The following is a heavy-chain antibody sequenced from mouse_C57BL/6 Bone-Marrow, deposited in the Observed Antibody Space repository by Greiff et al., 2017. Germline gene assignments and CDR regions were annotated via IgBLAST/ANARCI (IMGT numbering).Heavy chain of an antibody. V-gene: IGHV1-18*01. Sequence: VHVKQSGPELVKPGASVKIPCKASGYTFTDYNMDWVKQSHGKSLEWIGDINPNNGGTIYNQKFKGKATLTVDKSSSTAYMELRSLTSEDTAVYYCARGDYYGSSWYFDVWGTGTTVTVSS. J-gene: IGHJ1*03. CDR2: INPNNGGT. CDR1: GYTFTDYN. D-gene: IGHD1-1*01. CDR3: ARGDYYGSSWYFDV.